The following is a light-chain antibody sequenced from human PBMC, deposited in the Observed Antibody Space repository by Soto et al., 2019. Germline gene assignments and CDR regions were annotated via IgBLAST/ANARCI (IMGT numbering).Light chain of an antibody. CDR1: TSNIGSNF. CDR3: AAWDDSLSGVV. CDR2: RND. J-gene: IGLJ2*01. V-gene: IGLV1-47*01. Sequence: QSVLTQPPSASGTPGHRVTISCSGDTSNIGSNFVYWYQQLPGTAPKLLIYRNDQRPSGVPDRFSGSRPGTSASLAIDGLRSEDEAEYYCAAWDDSLSGVVFGGGTQLTVL.